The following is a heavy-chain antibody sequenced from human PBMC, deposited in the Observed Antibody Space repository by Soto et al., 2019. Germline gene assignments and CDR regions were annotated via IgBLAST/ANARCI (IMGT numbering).Heavy chain of an antibody. CDR2: IYYSGST. Sequence: QVQLQESGPGLVKPSQTLSLTCTVSGGSISSGGYYWSWIRQHPGKGLEWIGYIYYSGSTYYNPSIKSRVTISVDTSKIQYSLKLSSVTAADTAVYYCARNPPPDTPWSNIPYYYYYYMDVWGKGTTVTVSS. CDR3: ARNPPPDTPWSNIPYYYYYYMDV. V-gene: IGHV4-31*03. D-gene: IGHD3-3*01. J-gene: IGHJ6*03. CDR1: GGSISSGGYY.